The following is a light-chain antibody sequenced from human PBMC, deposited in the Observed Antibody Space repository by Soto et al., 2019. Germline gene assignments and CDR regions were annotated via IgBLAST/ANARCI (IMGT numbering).Light chain of an antibody. CDR2: EVT. J-gene: IGLJ2*01. V-gene: IGLV2-8*01. Sequence: QPVLTQPPSASGSPGQSVAISCTGTSSDVGGYNYVSWFQQHPGKAPKLMIYEVTKRPSGVPDRFSGSKSGNTASLTDSGLQAEDEADYYCASYPGNNVIFGGGTKGTVL. CDR3: ASYPGNNVI. CDR1: SSDVGGYNY.